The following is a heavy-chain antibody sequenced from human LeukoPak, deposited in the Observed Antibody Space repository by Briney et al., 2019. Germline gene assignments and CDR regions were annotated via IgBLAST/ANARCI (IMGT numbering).Heavy chain of an antibody. CDR3: ARNGYSYGSLDYFDY. J-gene: IGHJ4*02. V-gene: IGHV3-30*03. D-gene: IGHD5-18*01. Sequence: GGSLRLSCAASGFSFSSYGMHWVRQAPGKGLEWVAVISYAGSSKLYADSVKGRFTLSRDNSKNTLYLQMNSLSAEDAAVYYCARNGYSYGSLDYFDYWGQGTLVTVSS. CDR1: GFSFSSYG. CDR2: ISYAGSSK.